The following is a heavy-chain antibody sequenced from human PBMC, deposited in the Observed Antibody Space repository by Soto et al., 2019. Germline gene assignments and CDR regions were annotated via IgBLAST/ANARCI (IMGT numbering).Heavy chain of an antibody. CDR2: ISGYNGNT. Sequence: QVQLVQSGAVVKKPGASVKVSCKASGYTFSNYGFSWVRQAPGQGLEWMGWISGYNGNTNYAERLQGRVTMTTDTSTSTAYMELKTLRYDDTAVYYCAREGQLGYWGQGTPVTVSS. D-gene: IGHD6-6*01. CDR3: AREGQLGY. V-gene: IGHV1-18*01. CDR1: GYTFSNYG. J-gene: IGHJ4*02.